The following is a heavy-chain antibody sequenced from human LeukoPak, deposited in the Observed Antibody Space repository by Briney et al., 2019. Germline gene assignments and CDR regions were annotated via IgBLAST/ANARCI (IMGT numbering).Heavy chain of an antibody. D-gene: IGHD2-2*01. Sequence: GGSLRLSCAASGFTFSGSAMHWVRQASGKGLEWVGRIRSKANSYATAYAASVKGRFTISRDDSKNTAYLQMNSLKTEDTAVYYCTRRAVVVPAARDYYMDVWGKGTTVTVSS. J-gene: IGHJ6*03. V-gene: IGHV3-73*01. CDR2: IRSKANSYAT. CDR1: GFTFSGSA. CDR3: TRRAVVVPAARDYYMDV.